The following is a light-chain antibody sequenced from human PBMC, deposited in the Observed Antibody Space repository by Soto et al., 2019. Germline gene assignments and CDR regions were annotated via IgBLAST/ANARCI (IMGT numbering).Light chain of an antibody. CDR3: DRYGSPLT. CDR1: HSVRSSY. J-gene: IGKJ4*01. Sequence: IVSTQSPGPMSLSPGGRGTLSCRASHSVRSSYLAWYQQRPGQAPRLLIFGASFRATGIPNRFSGSGCGTDFTLTISILEPEGFAVYYCDRYGSPLTFGGGTKVEIK. CDR2: GAS. V-gene: IGKV3-20*01.